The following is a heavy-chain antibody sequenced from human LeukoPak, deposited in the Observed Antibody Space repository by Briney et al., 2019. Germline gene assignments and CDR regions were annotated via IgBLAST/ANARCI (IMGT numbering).Heavy chain of an antibody. J-gene: IGHJ5*02. CDR3: VRWTGQTTVTTSRAFRVNRDNWFDP. Sequence: SETLSLTCTVSGGSISSGGYYWSWIRQHPGKGLEWIGYIYYSGSTYYNPSLKSRVTISVDTSKNQFSLKLSSVTAADTAVYYCVRWTGQTTVTTSRAFRVNRDNWFDPWGQGTLVTVSS. CDR2: IYYSGST. CDR1: GGSISSGGYY. D-gene: IGHD4-17*01. V-gene: IGHV4-31*03.